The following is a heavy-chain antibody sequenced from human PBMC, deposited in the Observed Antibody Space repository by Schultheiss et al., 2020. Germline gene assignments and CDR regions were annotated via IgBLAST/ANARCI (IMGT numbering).Heavy chain of an antibody. J-gene: IGHJ4*02. V-gene: IGHV3-21*05. D-gene: IGHD2-15*01. Sequence: GGSLRLSCAASGFTFSSYSMNWVRQAPGKGLEWVSFISGSSSHTNYADSVKGRFTISRDNAKNSLYLQMNSLRAEDTAVYYCARDRGFRKTPYYFDYWGQGTLVTVSS. CDR3: ARDRGFRKTPYYFDY. CDR1: GFTFSSYS. CDR2: ISGSSSHT.